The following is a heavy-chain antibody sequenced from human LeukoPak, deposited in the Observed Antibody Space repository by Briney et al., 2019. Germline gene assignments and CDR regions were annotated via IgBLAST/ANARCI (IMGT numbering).Heavy chain of an antibody. V-gene: IGHV1-69*05. CDR3: AVEIAAAGPAHFDY. Sequence: GSSVKVSCKASGGTFSSYAISWVRQAPGQGLEWMGGIIPIFGTANYAQKFQGRVTITTDESTSTAYMELSSLRSEDTAVYYCAVEIAAAGPAHFDYWGQGTLVTVSS. D-gene: IGHD6-13*01. CDR2: IIPIFGTA. J-gene: IGHJ4*02. CDR1: GGTFSSYA.